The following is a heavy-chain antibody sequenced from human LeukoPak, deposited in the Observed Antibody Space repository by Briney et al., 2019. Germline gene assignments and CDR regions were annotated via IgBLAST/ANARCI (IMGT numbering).Heavy chain of an antibody. CDR3: ARDMYYYDSSGYAAYYMDV. Sequence: GASVKVSCKASGYTFTSYDINWVRQATGQGLEWMGWINPNSGNTGYAQKFQGRVTMTRNTSISTAYMELSSLRSEATAVYYCARDMYYYDSSGYAAYYMDVWGKGTTVTVSS. V-gene: IGHV1-8*01. J-gene: IGHJ6*03. D-gene: IGHD3-22*01. CDR1: GYTFTSYD. CDR2: INPNSGNT.